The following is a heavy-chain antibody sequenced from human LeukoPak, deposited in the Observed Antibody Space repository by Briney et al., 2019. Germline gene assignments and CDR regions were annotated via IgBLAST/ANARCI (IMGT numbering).Heavy chain of an antibody. Sequence: GASVKVSCKASGYTFTSYGISWVRQAPGQGLEWMGWISAYNGNTNYAQRFQGRLTITADKSTSTAYMELSSLTSEDTAVYYCARDEGYGGNSPHRYFDLWGRGTLVTVSS. CDR3: ARDEGYGGNSPHRYFDL. CDR2: ISAYNGNT. J-gene: IGHJ2*01. V-gene: IGHV1-18*01. CDR1: GYTFTSYG. D-gene: IGHD4-23*01.